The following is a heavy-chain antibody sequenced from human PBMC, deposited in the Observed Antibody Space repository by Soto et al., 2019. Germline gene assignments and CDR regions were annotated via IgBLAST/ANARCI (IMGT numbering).Heavy chain of an antibody. J-gene: IGHJ4*02. D-gene: IGHD2-21*01. CDR1: GGSISKSNYF. CDR3: ARLGWGDGDSDY. CDR2: ILYTGST. Sequence: PSETLSLTCTVSGGSISKSNYFWGWIRQPPGKGLEWIGSILYTGSTTYNSSLQSRVTISVDTSKNQSSLKLTSVTAADTAVYFCARLGWGDGDSDYWGQGTLVTASS. V-gene: IGHV4-39*01.